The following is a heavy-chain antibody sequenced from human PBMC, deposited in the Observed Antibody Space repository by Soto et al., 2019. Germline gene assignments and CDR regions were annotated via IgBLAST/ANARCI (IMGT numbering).Heavy chain of an antibody. CDR1: GGSISSGGYY. Sequence: SETLSLTCTVSGGSISSGGYYWSWIRQHPGKGLEWIGYIYYSGSTYYNPSLKSRVTISVDTSKNQFSLKLSSVTAADTAVYYCAREGRYFGWSRDAFDIWGQGTMVTVSS. V-gene: IGHV4-31*03. CDR2: IYYSGST. D-gene: IGHD3-9*01. CDR3: AREGRYFGWSRDAFDI. J-gene: IGHJ3*02.